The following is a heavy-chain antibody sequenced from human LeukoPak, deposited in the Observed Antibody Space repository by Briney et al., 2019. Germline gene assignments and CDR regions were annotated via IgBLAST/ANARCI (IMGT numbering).Heavy chain of an antibody. D-gene: IGHD6-13*01. CDR1: GFTFDDYG. CDR2: INWNGGST. V-gene: IGHV3-20*04. CDR3: ARVGSSSWYDWFDP. J-gene: IGHJ5*02. Sequence: GGSLRLSCAASGFTFDDYGMSWVRQAPGKGLEWVSGINWNGGSTGYADSVKGRFTISRDNAKNSLYLQMNSLRAEDTALYYCARVGSSSWYDWFDPWGQGTLVTVSS.